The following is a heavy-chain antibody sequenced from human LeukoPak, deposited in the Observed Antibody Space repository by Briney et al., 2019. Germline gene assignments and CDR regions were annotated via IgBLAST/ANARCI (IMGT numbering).Heavy chain of an antibody. CDR3: TKPPDFDY. CDR1: GFIFSGSA. CDR2: ISSKANSYAT. Sequence: GGSLRLSCAASGFIFSGSAMHWVRQASGKGLEWVGRISSKANSYATAYAASVKGRFTISRDDSKNTAYLQMNSLKTEDTAIYYCTKPPDFDYWGQGTLVTVSA. V-gene: IGHV3-73*01. J-gene: IGHJ4*02.